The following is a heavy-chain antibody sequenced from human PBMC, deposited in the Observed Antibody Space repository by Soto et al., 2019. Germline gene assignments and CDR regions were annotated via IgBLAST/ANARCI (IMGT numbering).Heavy chain of an antibody. CDR3: AREQYYYDSSGYYYVGAFDI. V-gene: IGHV4-61*01. J-gene: IGHJ3*02. CDR2: IYYSGGT. Sequence: SETLSLTCTVSGGSVGSGSYYWSWIRQPPGKGLEWIGYIYYSGGTNYNPSLKSRVTISVDTSKNQFSLKLGSVTAADRAVYYCAREQYYYDSSGYYYVGAFDIWGQGTMVTVSS. D-gene: IGHD3-22*01. CDR1: GGSVGSGSYY.